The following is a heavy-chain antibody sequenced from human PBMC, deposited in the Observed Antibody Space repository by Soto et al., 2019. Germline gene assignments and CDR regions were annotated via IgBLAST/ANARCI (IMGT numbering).Heavy chain of an antibody. CDR3: ARVVRFFGGHAGY. Sequence: ASVNVSCNTSGYTFTEFDINRVRQAPGQGLEWMGWMNTNTGNTGYAQKFKGRVTMTRDTSISTAYMELRRLRSEDTAVYYCARVVRFFGGHAGYWGQGTLVTVSS. V-gene: IGHV1-8*01. CDR2: MNTNTGNT. CDR1: GYTFTEFD. D-gene: IGHD3-3*01. J-gene: IGHJ4*02.